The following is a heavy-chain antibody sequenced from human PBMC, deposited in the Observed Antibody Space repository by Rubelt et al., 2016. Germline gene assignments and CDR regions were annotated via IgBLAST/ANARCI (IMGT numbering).Heavy chain of an antibody. CDR3: AKGGGYSYGYIPS. D-gene: IGHD5-18*01. CDR1: GFIFSSFA. CDR2: ISGSGDTT. J-gene: IGHJ5*02. Sequence: EVQLLESGGGLVQPGGSLRLSCEASGFIFSSFAMSWVRQAPGKGLEWVSLISGSGDTTYYADSVKGRCTISRDHSKNTLYLQRNSLRAEVTAVYYCAKGGGYSYGYIPSWGQGILVTVSS. V-gene: IGHV3-23*01.